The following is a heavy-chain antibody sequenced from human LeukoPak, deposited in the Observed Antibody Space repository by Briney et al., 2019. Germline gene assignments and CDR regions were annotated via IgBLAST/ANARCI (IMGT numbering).Heavy chain of an antibody. D-gene: IGHD3-22*01. CDR3: ARADTSGYYPNHFDY. CDR2: IYYSGST. CDR1: GGSISSYC. J-gene: IGHJ4*02. V-gene: IGHV4-59*01. Sequence: SETLSLTCTVSGGSISSYCWSWIRQPPGKGLEWIGYIYYSGSTNYNPSLKSRVTISVDTSKNQFSLKLSSVTAADTAVYYCARADTSGYYPNHFDYWGQGTLVTVSS.